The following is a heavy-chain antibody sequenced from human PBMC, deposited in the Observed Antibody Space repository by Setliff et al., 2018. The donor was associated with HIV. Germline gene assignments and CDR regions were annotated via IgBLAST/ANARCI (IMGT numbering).Heavy chain of an antibody. CDR1: GGSISSYY. V-gene: IGHV4-59*08. J-gene: IGHJ2*01. Sequence: PSETLSLTCTVSGGSISSYYWSWIRQPPGKGLEWIGYIYYSGSTNYNPSLKSRVTISVDTSKNQFSLKLSSVTAADTAVYYRARLCIAAAGTRSIPWYFDLWGRGTLVTVSS. CDR3: ARLCIAAAGTRSIPWYFDL. CDR2: IYYSGST. D-gene: IGHD6-13*01.